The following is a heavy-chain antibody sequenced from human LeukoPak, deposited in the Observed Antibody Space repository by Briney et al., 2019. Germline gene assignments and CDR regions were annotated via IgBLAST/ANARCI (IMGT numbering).Heavy chain of an antibody. CDR2: INPNSGGS. CDR1: GYRFSGYY. J-gene: IGHJ6*02. Sequence: AASVKVSCKASGYRFSGYYMYWVRQAPGQGLEWMGWINPNSGGSKYAQKFQGRATMTRDTSISTAYMELNSLRSDDTAVYYCARWNDPTQNYYHYGMDVWGQGTTVTVSS. CDR3: ARWNDPTQNYYHYGMDV. V-gene: IGHV1-2*02. D-gene: IGHD1-1*01.